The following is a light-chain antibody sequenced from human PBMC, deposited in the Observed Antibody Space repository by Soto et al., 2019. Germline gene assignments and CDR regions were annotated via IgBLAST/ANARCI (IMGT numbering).Light chain of an antibody. Sequence: ETVLMQSPGTLSLSPGERATLSCRASQHVPSSYLGWYQQKPGQAPRLLIYAASIRATGVPDRFTGGGSGTDFTLTISRLEPEDFAVYYCQQYGRSPRTFGQGTKVEIK. V-gene: IGKV3-20*01. J-gene: IGKJ1*01. CDR3: QQYGRSPRT. CDR1: QHVPSSY. CDR2: AAS.